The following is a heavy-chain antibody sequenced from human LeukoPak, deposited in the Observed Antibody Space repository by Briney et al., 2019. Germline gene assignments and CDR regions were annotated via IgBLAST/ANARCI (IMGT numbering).Heavy chain of an antibody. CDR2: NYYSGST. J-gene: IGHJ4*02. V-gene: IGHV4-39*07. CDR1: GGSISSSSYY. Sequence: SETLSLTCTVSGGSISSSSYYWGWIRQPPGKGLEWIGSNYYSGSTYYNPSLKSRVTISVDTSKNQFSLKLSSVTAADTAVYYCAGGSRTMYYFDYWGQGTLVTVSS. D-gene: IGHD1/OR15-1a*01. CDR3: AGGSRTMYYFDY.